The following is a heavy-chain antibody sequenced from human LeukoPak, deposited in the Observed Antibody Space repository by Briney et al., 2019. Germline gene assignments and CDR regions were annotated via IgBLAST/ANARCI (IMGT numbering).Heavy chain of an antibody. Sequence: YWIAWVRQMPGKGLEWMGIIYPGDSDTRYSPSFQGQVTISADKSISTAYLQWSSLKASDTAMYYCARAVGGNTVDYWGQGTLVTVSS. V-gene: IGHV5-51*01. D-gene: IGHD1-26*01. CDR2: IYPGDSDT. CDR1: YW. CDR3: ARAVGGNTVDY. J-gene: IGHJ4*02.